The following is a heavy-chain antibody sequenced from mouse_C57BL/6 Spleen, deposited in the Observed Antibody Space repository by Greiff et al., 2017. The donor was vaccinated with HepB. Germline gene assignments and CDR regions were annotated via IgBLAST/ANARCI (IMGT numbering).Heavy chain of an antibody. CDR2: IDPETGGT. CDR1: GYTFTDYE. D-gene: IGHD2-4*01. CDR3: TRGYYDYDLDY. J-gene: IGHJ2*01. Sequence: QVHVKQSGAELVRPGASVTLSCKASGYTFTDYEMHWVKQTPVHGLEWIGAIDPETGGTAYNQKFKGKAILTADKSSSTAYMELRSLTSEDSAVYYSTRGYYDYDLDYWGQGTTLTVSS. V-gene: IGHV1-15*01.